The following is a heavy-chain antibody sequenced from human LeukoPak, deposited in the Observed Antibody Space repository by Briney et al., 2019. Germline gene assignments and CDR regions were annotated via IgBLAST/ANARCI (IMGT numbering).Heavy chain of an antibody. CDR1: GFTFSSYW. V-gene: IGHV3-74*01. Sequence: PGGSLRLSCAASGFTFSSYWMHWVRQAPGKGLVWVSRINTDGSSTYYADSVKGRFTISRDNAKNSLYLQMNSLRDEDTAVYYCASAGSGLYWGQGTLVTVSS. D-gene: IGHD6-19*01. CDR3: ASAGSGLY. CDR2: INTDGSST. J-gene: IGHJ4*02.